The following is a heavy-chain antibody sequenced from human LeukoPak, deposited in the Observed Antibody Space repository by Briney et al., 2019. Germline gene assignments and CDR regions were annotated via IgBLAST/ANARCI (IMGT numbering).Heavy chain of an antibody. V-gene: IGHV4-39*01. CDR3: MRHEEEDGYNAKPFDF. CDR1: GGSISNSNYY. CDR2: IYYSGNT. Sequence: KPSETLSLTCTASGGSISNSNYYWGWVRQPPGKGLEWIGTIYYSGNTYYNPSLKSRVTISVDTSKNQFSLRLTSVTAADTAVYFCMRHEEEDGYNAKPFDFWGQGTLVTVSS. J-gene: IGHJ4*02. D-gene: IGHD5-24*01.